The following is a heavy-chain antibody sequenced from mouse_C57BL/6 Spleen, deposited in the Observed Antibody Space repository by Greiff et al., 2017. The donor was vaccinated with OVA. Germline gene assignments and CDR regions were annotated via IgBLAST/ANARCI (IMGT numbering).Heavy chain of an antibody. J-gene: IGHJ3*01. CDR3: ARKGTMVTAWFAY. V-gene: IGHV1-64*01. Sequence: QVQLQQPGAELVKPGASVKLSCKASGYTFTSYWMHWVKQRPGQGLAWIGMIHPNSGSNNYNEKFKSKATLTVDKSSSTAYMQLSSLTSEDSAVYYCARKGTMVTAWFAYWGQGTLVTVSA. D-gene: IGHD2-2*01. CDR2: IHPNSGSN. CDR1: GYTFTSYW.